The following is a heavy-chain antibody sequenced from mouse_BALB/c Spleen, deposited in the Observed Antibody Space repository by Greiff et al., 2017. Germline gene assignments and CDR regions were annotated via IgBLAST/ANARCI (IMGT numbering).Heavy chain of an antibody. CDR2: IYPGDGDT. CDR1: GYTFTSYW. D-gene: IGHD2-3*01. J-gene: IGHJ2*01. V-gene: IGHV1-87*01. CDR3: ARLEVYDGYYYFDY. Sequence: VQLQESGAELARPGASVKLSCKASGYTFTSYWMQWVKQRPGQGLEWIGAIYPGDGDTRYTQKFKGKATLTADKSSSTAYMQLSSLASEDSAVYYCARLEVYDGYYYFDYWGQGTTLTVSS.